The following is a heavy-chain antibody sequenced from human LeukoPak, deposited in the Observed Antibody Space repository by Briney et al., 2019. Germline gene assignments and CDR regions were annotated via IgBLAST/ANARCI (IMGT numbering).Heavy chain of an antibody. CDR1: GGTFSSYA. CDR2: IIPIFGTA. D-gene: IGHD1-26*01. CDR3: ARGPSGSYYLDY. J-gene: IGHJ4*02. Sequence: GASVKVSCKASGGTFSSYAISWVRQAPGQGLEWMGGIIPIFGTANYAQKFQGRVTITTDESTSTAYMELSSLRSEDTAVYYCARGPSGSYYLDYWGQGTLVTVSS. V-gene: IGHV1-69*05.